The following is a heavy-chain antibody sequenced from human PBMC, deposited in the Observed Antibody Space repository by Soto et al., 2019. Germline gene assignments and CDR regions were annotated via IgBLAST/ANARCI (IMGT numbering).Heavy chain of an antibody. D-gene: IGHD3-16*02. CDR3: AKDGRDYVWGSYRYYYYGMDV. V-gene: IGHV3-43*01. Sequence: LRLSCAASGFTFDDYTMHWVRQAPGKGLEWVSLISWDGGSTYYADSVKGRFTISRDNSKNSLYLQMNSLRTEDTALYYCAKDGRDYVWGSYRYYYYGMDVWGQGTTVTVSS. J-gene: IGHJ6*02. CDR2: ISWDGGST. CDR1: GFTFDDYT.